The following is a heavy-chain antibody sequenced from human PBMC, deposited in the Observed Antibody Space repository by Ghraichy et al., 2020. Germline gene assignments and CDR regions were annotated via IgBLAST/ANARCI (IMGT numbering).Heavy chain of an antibody. CDR3: ARSIAALSGWFDP. Sequence: LSLTCAASGFTFSSYSMNWVRQAPGKGLEWVSSISSSSSYIYYADSVKGRFTISRDNAKNSLYLQMNSLRAEDTAVYYCARSIAALSGWFDPWGQGTLVTVSS. CDR1: GFTFSSYS. D-gene: IGHD6-6*01. J-gene: IGHJ5*02. CDR2: ISSSSSYI. V-gene: IGHV3-21*01.